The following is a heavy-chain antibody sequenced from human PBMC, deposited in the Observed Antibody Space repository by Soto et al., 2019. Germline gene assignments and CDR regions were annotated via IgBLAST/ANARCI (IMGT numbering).Heavy chain of an antibody. CDR1: GGTFSSYA. J-gene: IGHJ6*02. CDR3: ARAKHCGGDCSPRFYSYGMDV. CDR2: IIPIFGTA. D-gene: IGHD2-21*02. V-gene: IGHV1-69*13. Sequence: SVKVSCKASGGTFSSYAISWVLQAPGQGLEWMGGIIPIFGTANYAQKFQGRVTITADESTSTAYMELSSLRSEDTAVYYCARAKHCGGDCSPRFYSYGMDVWGQGTTVTVSS.